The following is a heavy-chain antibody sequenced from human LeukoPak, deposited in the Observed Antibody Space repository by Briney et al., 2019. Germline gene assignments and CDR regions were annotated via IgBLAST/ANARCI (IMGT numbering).Heavy chain of an antibody. CDR2: ISGNDGAT. V-gene: IGHV1-18*04. Sequence: EASVKVSCKAPGYPFNTYGLSWVRQAPGQGLEWMGQISGNDGATKYAQRFQGRVTMTTDTATSTAYLELTSLTSDDTAVYYCARDIPDFWSGFDSWGQGTLVTVSP. CDR3: ARDIPDFWSGFDS. D-gene: IGHD3-3*01. CDR1: GYPFNTYG. J-gene: IGHJ4*02.